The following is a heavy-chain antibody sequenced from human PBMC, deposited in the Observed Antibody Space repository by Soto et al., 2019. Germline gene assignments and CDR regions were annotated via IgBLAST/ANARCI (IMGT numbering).Heavy chain of an antibody. V-gene: IGHV1-46*01. CDR1: GDTFTSYY. Sequence: SCKAPGDTFTSYYLNWVRQAPGQGLEWMGVINPHGGSTKYAQKFQGRITMTRDTSRSTVYMELSSLRSDDTAIYYCVRSSGGNFGIIIEGSNWFDPWGQGTLVTVSS. D-gene: IGHD3-3*01. CDR3: VRSSGGNFGIIIEGSNWFDP. J-gene: IGHJ5*02. CDR2: INPHGGST.